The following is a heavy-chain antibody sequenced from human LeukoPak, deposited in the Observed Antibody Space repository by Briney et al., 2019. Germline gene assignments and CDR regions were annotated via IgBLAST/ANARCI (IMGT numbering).Heavy chain of an antibody. CDR1: GFTFSSYA. Sequence: PGGSLRLSCAASGFTFSSYAMSWVRQAPGKGLEWVSAISGSGGSTYYADSAKGRFTISRDNSKNTLYLQMNSLRAEDTAVYYCAKDRGNRYYFDYWGQGTLVTVSS. CDR3: AKDRGNRYYFDY. CDR2: ISGSGGST. J-gene: IGHJ4*02. V-gene: IGHV3-23*01.